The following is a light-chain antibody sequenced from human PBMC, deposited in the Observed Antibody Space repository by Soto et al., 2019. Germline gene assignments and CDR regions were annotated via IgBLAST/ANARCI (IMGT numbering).Light chain of an antibody. V-gene: IGKV1-39*01. CDR2: AAS. Sequence: DIQMTQSPSSLSSSLGDRVTITCLAIQTISNYLNWYQQKPGKAPKLLIYAASNLQSGVPSRFSGSASGTDFTLTISSLQPEDVASYYCQKYNDALRTFGQGTKV. CDR3: QKYNDALRT. CDR1: QTISNY. J-gene: IGKJ1*01.